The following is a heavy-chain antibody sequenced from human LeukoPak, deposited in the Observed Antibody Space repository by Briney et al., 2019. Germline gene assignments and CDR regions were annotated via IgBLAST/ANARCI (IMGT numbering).Heavy chain of an antibody. V-gene: IGHV4-59*01. J-gene: IGHJ5*02. D-gene: IGHD5-18*01. Sequence: KSSETLSLTCTVPGASITSYYWSWIRQSPGKGLEWIGHIFYRGDTEYNPSLKSRVAMSVDTSKKQISLKLSSVTAADTAIYHCAKVIDTHKGVRFDLWGQGTLVTVPS. CDR3: AKVIDTHKGVRFDL. CDR1: GASITSYY. CDR2: IFYRGDT.